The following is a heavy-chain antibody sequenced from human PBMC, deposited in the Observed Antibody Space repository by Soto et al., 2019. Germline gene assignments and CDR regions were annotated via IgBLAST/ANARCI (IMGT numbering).Heavy chain of an antibody. J-gene: IGHJ2*01. D-gene: IGHD6-6*01. CDR2: ISSGSATI. CDR3: TRDSASYSSSSGSYWYFDL. Sequence: EVQLVESGGSLVQPGGSLRLSCAASGFTFSSYSMNWVRRAPGKGLEWVSYISSGSATIYYADSVKGRFTISRDNAENSLYLQMNSLRDDDTAVYYCTRDSASYSSSSGSYWYFDLWGRGTLVTVSS. V-gene: IGHV3-48*02. CDR1: GFTFSSYS.